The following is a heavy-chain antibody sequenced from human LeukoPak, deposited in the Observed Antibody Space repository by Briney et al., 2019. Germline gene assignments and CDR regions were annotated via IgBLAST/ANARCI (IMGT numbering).Heavy chain of an antibody. Sequence: GGSLRLSCAASGFTFSTRSMNWVRQAPGKGLEWVSYISSSSDIIHYADSVKGRFTISRDNAKNSLYLQMNSLRAEDTAVYYCARDSPSSGWLPIDYWGQGTLVTVSS. V-gene: IGHV3-21*05. CDR3: ARDSPSSGWLPIDY. D-gene: IGHD6-19*01. J-gene: IGHJ4*02. CDR1: GFTFSTRS. CDR2: ISSSSDII.